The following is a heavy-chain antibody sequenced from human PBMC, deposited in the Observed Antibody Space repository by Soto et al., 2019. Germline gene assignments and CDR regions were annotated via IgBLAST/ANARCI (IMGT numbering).Heavy chain of an antibody. V-gene: IGHV4-59*08. CDR2: IYYSVST. CDR3: ARRWGYAIDY. CDR1: GGSISSYY. D-gene: IGHD2-8*01. J-gene: IGHJ4*02. Sequence: QVQLQESGPGLVKPSETLSLTCTVSGGSISSYYWSWIRQPPGKGLELIVYIYYSVSTNYNPSLKSRVTIAVDTSKNQFSLKLSSVTAADTAVYYCARRWGYAIDYWGQGTLVTVSS.